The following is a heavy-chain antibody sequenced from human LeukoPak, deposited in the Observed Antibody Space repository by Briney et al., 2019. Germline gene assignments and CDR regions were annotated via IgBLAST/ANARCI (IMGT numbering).Heavy chain of an antibody. CDR2: ISGSGGST. CDR1: GFTFSSYA. V-gene: IGHV3-23*01. J-gene: IGHJ5*02. D-gene: IGHD2-2*01. Sequence: GGSLSLSCAASGFTFSSYAMSWVRQAPGKGLEWVSAISGSGGSTYYADSVKGRFTISRDNSKNTLYLQMNSLRAEDTAVYYCAKDQLLPREFDPWGQGTLVTVSS. CDR3: AKDQLLPREFDP.